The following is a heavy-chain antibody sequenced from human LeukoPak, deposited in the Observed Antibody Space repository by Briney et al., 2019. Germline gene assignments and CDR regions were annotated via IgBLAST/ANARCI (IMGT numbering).Heavy chain of an antibody. D-gene: IGHD3-10*01. Sequence: PSETLSLTCAVYGGSFSGYYWSWIRQPPGKGLEWIGEINHSGSTNYNPSLKSRVTISVDTSKNQFSLKLSSVTAADTAVYYCATYYYGSGRQRGWFDPWGLGTLVTVSS. CDR3: ATYYYGSGRQRGWFDP. V-gene: IGHV4-34*01. CDR2: INHSGST. J-gene: IGHJ5*02. CDR1: GGSFSGYY.